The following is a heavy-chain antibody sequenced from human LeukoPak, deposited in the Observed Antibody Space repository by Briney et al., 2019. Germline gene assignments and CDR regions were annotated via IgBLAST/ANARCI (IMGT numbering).Heavy chain of an antibody. D-gene: IGHD3-10*01. J-gene: IGHJ6*03. CDR2: INHSGST. Sequence: SETLSLTCAVYGGSFSGYYWSLIRQPPGKGLEWIGEINHSGSTNYNPSLKGQVTISVDTSKNQFSLKLSSVTAADTAVYYCARDRMVRGVISAYYYYMDVWGKGTTVTVSS. CDR1: GGSFSGYY. CDR3: ARDRMVRGVISAYYYYMDV. V-gene: IGHV4-34*01.